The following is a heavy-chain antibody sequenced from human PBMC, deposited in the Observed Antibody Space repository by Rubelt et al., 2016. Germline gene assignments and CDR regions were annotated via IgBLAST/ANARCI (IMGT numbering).Heavy chain of an antibody. J-gene: IGHJ2*01. CDR1: GGSFSGYY. Sequence: QVQLQQWGAGLLKPSETLSLTCAVYGGSFSGYYWSWIRQPPGKGLEWIGEINHSGSTNYNPSLKSRVTIAVDPARTPFSLKLSSGTAAGTAVYDCSSSGGLSGAYSGSTWPDWYFDLWGRGTLVTVSS. D-gene: IGHD1-26*01. CDR3: SSSGGLSGAYSGSTWPDWYFDL. CDR2: INHSGST. V-gene: IGHV4-34*01.